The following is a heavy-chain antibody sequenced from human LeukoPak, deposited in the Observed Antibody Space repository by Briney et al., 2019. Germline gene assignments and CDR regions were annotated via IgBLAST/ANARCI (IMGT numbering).Heavy chain of an antibody. V-gene: IGHV4-31*03. Sequence: SETLSLTCTVSGGSISSSSYYWGWIRQHPGKGLEWIGYIYHSGSTYYNPSLKSRVTISVDTSKNQFSLKLSSVTAADTAVYYCASKMVVAATTHAFDIWGQGTMVTVSS. J-gene: IGHJ3*02. CDR3: ASKMVVAATTHAFDI. CDR2: IYHSGST. CDR1: GGSISSSSYY. D-gene: IGHD2-15*01.